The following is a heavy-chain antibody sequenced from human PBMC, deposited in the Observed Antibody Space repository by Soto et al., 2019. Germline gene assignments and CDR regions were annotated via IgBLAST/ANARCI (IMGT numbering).Heavy chain of an antibody. V-gene: IGHV1-46*03. J-gene: IGHJ3*02. D-gene: IGHD4-17*01. CDR2: INPSGGST. Sequence: ASVKVSCKASGYTLTSYYMHWVRQAPGQGLEWMGIINPSGGSTSYAQKFQGRVTMTRDTSTSTVYMELSSLRSEDTAVYYCARSFGYGDYVGAFDIWGQGTMVTVSS. CDR1: GYTLTSYY. CDR3: ARSFGYGDYVGAFDI.